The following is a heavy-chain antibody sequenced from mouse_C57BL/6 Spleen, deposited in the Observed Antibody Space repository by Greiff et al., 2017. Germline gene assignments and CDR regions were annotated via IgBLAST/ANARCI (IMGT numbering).Heavy chain of an antibody. D-gene: IGHD2-5*01. Sequence: VQLQQSGPELVKPGASVKISCKASGYSFTSYYIHWVKQRPGQGLEWIGWIYPGSGNTKYNEKFKGKATLTADTSSSTAYMQLSSLTSEDSAVYYCARRDSNSGFAYWGQGTLVTVSA. J-gene: IGHJ3*01. CDR2: IYPGSGNT. V-gene: IGHV1-66*01. CDR3: ARRDSNSGFAY. CDR1: GYSFTSYY.